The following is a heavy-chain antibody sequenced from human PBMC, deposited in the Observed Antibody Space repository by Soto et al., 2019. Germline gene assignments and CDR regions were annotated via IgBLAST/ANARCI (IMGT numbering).Heavy chain of an antibody. CDR3: AREISVAGGHFDY. CDR1: GLTFSSYG. J-gene: IGHJ4*02. Sequence: EVQLVESGGGLVQPGGSLRLSCTASGLTFSSYGMNWVRQAPGKGLEWVSSISSSSRTTYYADSVKGRFIISRDNAKNSLYLQMNSLRDEDTAVYYCAREISVAGGHFDYWGQGTLVTVSS. CDR2: ISSSSRTT. V-gene: IGHV3-48*02. D-gene: IGHD6-19*01.